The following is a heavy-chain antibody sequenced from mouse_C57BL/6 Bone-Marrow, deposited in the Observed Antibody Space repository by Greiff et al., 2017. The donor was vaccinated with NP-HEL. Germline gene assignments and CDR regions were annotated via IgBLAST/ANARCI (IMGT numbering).Heavy chain of an antibody. CDR3: ARHEVYYGNWYFDV. CDR2: ISSGGSYT. J-gene: IGHJ1*03. CDR1: GFTFSSYG. Sequence: DVQLVESGGDLVKPGGSLKLSCAASGFTFSSYGMSWVRQTPDKRLEWVATISSGGSYTYYPDSVKGRFTISRDNAKNTLYLQMSSLKSEDTAMYYCARHEVYYGNWYFDVWGTGTTVTVSS. D-gene: IGHD2-1*01. V-gene: IGHV5-6*01.